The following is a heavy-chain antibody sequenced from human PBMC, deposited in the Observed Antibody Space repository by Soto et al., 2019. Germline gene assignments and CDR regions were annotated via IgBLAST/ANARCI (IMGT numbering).Heavy chain of an antibody. D-gene: IGHD2-15*01. CDR3: SGGSFPTVTHYYYYMDV. V-gene: IGHV3-23*01. Sequence: GGSLRLSCAASGFTFSSYAMSWVRQAPGKGLEWVSAISGSGGSTYYADSVKGRFTISRDNSKNTLYLQMNSLRAEDTAVYYCSGGSFPTVTHYYYYMDVWGKGTTVTVSS. J-gene: IGHJ6*03. CDR1: GFTFSSYA. CDR2: ISGSGGST.